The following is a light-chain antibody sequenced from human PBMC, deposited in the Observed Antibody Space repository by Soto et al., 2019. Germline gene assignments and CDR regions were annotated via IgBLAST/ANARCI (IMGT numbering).Light chain of an antibody. J-gene: IGKJ1*01. CDR1: QTISSW. CDR3: QQYGSSGT. CDR2: KAS. Sequence: DIQMTQSPSTLSGSVGDRVTITCRASQTISSWLAWYQQKPGKAPKLLIYKASTLKSVVPSRFSGSGSGTEFTLTISSLQPDDFAVYYCQQYGSSGTLGQGTKVDIK. V-gene: IGKV1-5*03.